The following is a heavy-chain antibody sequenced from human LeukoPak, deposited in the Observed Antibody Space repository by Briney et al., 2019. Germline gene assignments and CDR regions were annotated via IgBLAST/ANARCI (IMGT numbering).Heavy chain of an antibody. D-gene: IGHD3-10*01. J-gene: IGHJ4*02. V-gene: IGHV4-59*01. CDR2: IYYSGST. Sequence: ETLSLTCTVSGGSISSYYWSWIRQPPGKGLEWIGYIYYSGSTNYNPSLKSRVTISVDTSKNQFSLKLSSVTAADTAVYYCARVAVIRGVTDYWGQGTLVTVSP. CDR3: ARVAVIRGVTDY. CDR1: GGSISSYY.